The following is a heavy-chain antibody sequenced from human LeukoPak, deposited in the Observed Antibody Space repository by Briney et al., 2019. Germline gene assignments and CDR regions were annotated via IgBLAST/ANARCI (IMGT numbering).Heavy chain of an antibody. V-gene: IGHV1-46*01. CDR1: GYTFTSYY. CDR3: AAEGYSYGNAFDI. Sequence: ASVKVSCNASGYTFTSYYMHWVRQAPGQGLEWMGIINPSGGSTSYAQKFQGRVTMTRDTSTSTVYMELSSLRSEDTAVYYCAAEGYSYGNAFDIWGQGTMVTVSS. CDR2: INPSGGST. D-gene: IGHD5-18*01. J-gene: IGHJ3*02.